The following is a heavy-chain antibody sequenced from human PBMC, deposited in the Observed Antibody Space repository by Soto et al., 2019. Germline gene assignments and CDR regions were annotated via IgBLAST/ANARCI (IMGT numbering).Heavy chain of an antibody. V-gene: IGHV1-18*04. D-gene: IGHD1-26*01. CDR1: GYTFTSCG. CDR3: ALGSGSYWRIY. CDR2: ISAYNGNT. Sequence: ASKKVSCKSSGYTFTSCGIIWVRQAPGQGLEWMGWISAYNGNTNYAQKLQGRVTMTTDTSTSTAYMELRSLRSDDTAVYYCALGSGSYWRIYWGQGTLVNVSS. J-gene: IGHJ4*02.